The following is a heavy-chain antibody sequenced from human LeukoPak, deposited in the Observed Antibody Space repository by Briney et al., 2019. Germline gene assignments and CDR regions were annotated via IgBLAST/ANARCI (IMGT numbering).Heavy chain of an antibody. D-gene: IGHD2-2*01. V-gene: IGHV1-2*02. CDR2: TNPNSGGT. Sequence: ASVKVSCKASGYTFTGYYMHWVRQAPGQGLEWMGWTNPNSGGTNYAQKFQGRVTMTRDTSISTAYMELSRLRSDDTAFYYCARDGQDIVVVPAAPGSWFDPWGQGTLVTVSS. CDR3: ARDGQDIVVVPAAPGSWFDP. CDR1: GYTFTGYY. J-gene: IGHJ5*02.